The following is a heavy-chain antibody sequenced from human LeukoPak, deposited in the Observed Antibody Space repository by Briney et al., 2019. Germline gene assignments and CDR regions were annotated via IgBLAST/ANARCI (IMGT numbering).Heavy chain of an antibody. CDR2: IYYSGST. CDR3: AARIVGATYYFDY. CDR1: GGSISSYY. Sequence: SETLSLTCTVSGGSISSYYWSWIRQPPGKGLEWIGYIYYSGSTNYNPSLKSRVTISVDTSKNQFSLKLSSVTAADTAVYYCAARIVGATYYFDYWGQGTLVTVSS. D-gene: IGHD1-26*01. V-gene: IGHV4-59*12. J-gene: IGHJ4*02.